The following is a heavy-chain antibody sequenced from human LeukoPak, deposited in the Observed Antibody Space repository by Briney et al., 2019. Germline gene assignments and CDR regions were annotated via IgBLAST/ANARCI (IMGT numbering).Heavy chain of an antibody. CDR3: ARDPPQTGTYEFDY. Sequence: GASVKVSCKSSGYTFTGYYIHWVRRAPGQGLEWMGRINPNSGYTNIAQKFQGRVSMTRDTSLTTAYMELSRLRSDDTAVYYCARDPPQTGTYEFDYWGQGTPVTVSS. CDR2: INPNSGYT. D-gene: IGHD1-26*01. J-gene: IGHJ4*02. CDR1: GYTFTGYY. V-gene: IGHV1-2*02.